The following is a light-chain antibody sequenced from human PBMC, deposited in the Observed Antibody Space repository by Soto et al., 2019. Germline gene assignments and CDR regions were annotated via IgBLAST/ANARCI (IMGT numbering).Light chain of an antibody. J-gene: IGLJ3*02. V-gene: IGLV2-8*01. CDR3: TSYAGSDLWV. Sequence: QSALTQPPSASGSPGQSVTISCTGTSSDVGGYNSVSWYQQHPGKAPKLMIYEVTKRPSGVPDRFSGAKSGNTASRTVSGLQTEDEADYYCTSYAGSDLWVFGGGTKVPVL. CDR1: SSDVGGYNS. CDR2: EVT.